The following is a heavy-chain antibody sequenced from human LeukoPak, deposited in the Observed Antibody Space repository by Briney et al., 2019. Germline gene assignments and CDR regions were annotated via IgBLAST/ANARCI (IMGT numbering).Heavy chain of an antibody. V-gene: IGHV3-23*01. CDR1: GFTFSSYA. Sequence: GGSLRLSCAASGFTFSSYAMSWVRQAPGKGLEWVSAISGSGGSTYYADSVKGRFTISRDNSKNTLYLQMNSLRAEDTAVYYCTTSWPKVREGDQWGQGTLVTVS. J-gene: IGHJ4*02. CDR3: TTSWPKVREGDQ. D-gene: IGHD3-10*01. CDR2: ISGSGGST.